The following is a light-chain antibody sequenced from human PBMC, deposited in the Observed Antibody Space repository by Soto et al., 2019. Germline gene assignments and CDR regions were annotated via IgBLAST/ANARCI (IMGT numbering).Light chain of an antibody. CDR2: DAS. CDR1: HDIKNY. CDR3: QQFDSLPPYT. Sequence: DIQLTQSPPSLSASEGDRVTITCQASHDIKNYLNWYQQKTGKAPKLLIYDASNLETGVPSGFSGSGAGTDFTFTIGSLQPEDVATYYCQQFDSLPPYTFGQGTKVEIK. V-gene: IGKV1-33*01. J-gene: IGKJ2*01.